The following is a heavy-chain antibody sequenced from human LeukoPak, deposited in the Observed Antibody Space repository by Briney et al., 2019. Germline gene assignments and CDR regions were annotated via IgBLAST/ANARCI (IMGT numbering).Heavy chain of an antibody. CDR2: INHSGST. Sequence: PSETLSLTCAVYGGSFSGYYWSWIRQPPGKGLEWIGEINHSGSTNYNPSLKSRVTISVDTSKNQFSLKLSSVTAADTAVYYCARGSLHKATFDYWGQGTLVTVSS. CDR3: ARGSLHKATFDY. V-gene: IGHV4-34*01. J-gene: IGHJ4*02. D-gene: IGHD5-12*01. CDR1: GGSFSGYY.